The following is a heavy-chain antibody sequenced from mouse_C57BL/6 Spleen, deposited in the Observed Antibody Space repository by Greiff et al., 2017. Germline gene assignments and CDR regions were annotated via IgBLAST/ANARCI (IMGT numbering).Heavy chain of an antibody. Sequence: QVQLQQPGAELVRPGSSVKLSYKASGYTFTSYWMHWVKQRPIQGLEWIGNIDPSDSETHYNQKFKDKATLTVDKSSSTAYMQLSSLTSEDSAVYYCAREGSRPGAMDYWGQGTSVTVSS. D-gene: IGHD1-2*01. CDR2: IDPSDSET. V-gene: IGHV1-52*01. CDR1: GYTFTSYW. CDR3: AREGSRPGAMDY. J-gene: IGHJ4*01.